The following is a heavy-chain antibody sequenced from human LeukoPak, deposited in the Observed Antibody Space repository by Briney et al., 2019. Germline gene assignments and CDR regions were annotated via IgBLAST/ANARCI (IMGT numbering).Heavy chain of an antibody. CDR2: INPSGGCT. J-gene: IGHJ5*02. D-gene: IGHD4-23*01. CDR3: ARDNSVEDTAWWFDP. Sequence: ASVKVSCKASGYTFTSYYMHWVRQAPGQGLEWMGIINPSGGCTSYAQKFQGRVTMTRDMSTRTDYMELRSLRSEDTAVYYCARDNSVEDTAWWFDPWGQGTLVTVSS. V-gene: IGHV1-46*01. CDR1: GYTFTSYY.